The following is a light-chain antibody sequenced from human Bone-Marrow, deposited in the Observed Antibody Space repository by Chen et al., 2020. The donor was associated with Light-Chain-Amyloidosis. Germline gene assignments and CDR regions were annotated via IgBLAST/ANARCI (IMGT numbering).Light chain of an antibody. J-gene: IGKJ5*01. CDR3: QQRSNWPPSIT. CDR1: QSIATY. CDR2: DAS. V-gene: IGKV3-11*01. Sequence: EIVLTQSPASLSLAPGERATLSCRASQSIATYLAWFQQRPGQPPRVLMYDASTRATGIPARFSGSGSGTDFTLTISSLEPADFAVYYCQQRSNWPPSITFGQGTRLDIK.